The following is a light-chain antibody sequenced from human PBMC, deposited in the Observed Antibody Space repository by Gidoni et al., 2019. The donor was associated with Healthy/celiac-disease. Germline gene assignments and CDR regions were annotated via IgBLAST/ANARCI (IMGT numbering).Light chain of an antibody. CDR2: AAS. J-gene: IGKJ4*01. CDR3: QQSYSTPLT. Sequence: DIQMPQSPSSLSASVGDSVTITCRASQSISSYLNWYQQKPGKAPKLLIYAASSLQSWVPSRFSGSGSGTDFTLTISSLQPEDFATCYCQQSYSTPLTFGGGTKVEIK. CDR1: QSISSY. V-gene: IGKV1-39*01.